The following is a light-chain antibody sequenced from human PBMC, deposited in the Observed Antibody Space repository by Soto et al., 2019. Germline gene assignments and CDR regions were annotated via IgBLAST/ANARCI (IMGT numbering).Light chain of an antibody. CDR3: QQYYSTMYT. CDR1: QSVLYSPNNRDS. J-gene: IGKJ2*01. V-gene: IGKV4-1*01. Sequence: DIVMTQSPDSLAVSLGERATINCKSSQSVLYSPNNRDSLAWYQQKPGLPPKLLIYWASIRASGVPDRFSGGGSGTDFTLTISSLQAEDVAVYYCQQYYSTMYTFGQGTKLEIK. CDR2: WAS.